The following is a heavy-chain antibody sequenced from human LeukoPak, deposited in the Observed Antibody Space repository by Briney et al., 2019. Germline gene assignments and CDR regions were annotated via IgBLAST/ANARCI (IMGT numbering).Heavy chain of an antibody. CDR1: GGTFSNYA. CDR3: ARGWDYDSGGRPTAYVY. CDR2: IIPLFGTA. V-gene: IGHV1-69*13. J-gene: IGHJ4*02. Sequence: ASVKVSCKASGGTFSNYAINWVRQAPGPGLEWMGGIIPLFGTANYAQKFQGRVTVTADESTSTVYMELNSLKSEDTAVYYCARGWDYDSGGRPTAYVYWGQGTLVTVSS. D-gene: IGHD3-22*01.